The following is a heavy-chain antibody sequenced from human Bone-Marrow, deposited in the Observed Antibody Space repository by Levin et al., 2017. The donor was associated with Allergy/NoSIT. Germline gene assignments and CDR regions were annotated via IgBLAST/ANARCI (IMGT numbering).Heavy chain of an antibody. CDR1: GYTFTRHP. CDR3: LLVLVPEGDF. CDR2: TNLGNDDP. D-gene: IGHD2-15*01. Sequence: GESLKISCKTSGYTFTRHPMHWVRQAPGHRPEWLGWTNLGNDDPKYSQNFQGRVTITRDTSTTTVYMELNSLRSEDTAVYYCLLVLVPEGDFWGQGTLVTVSS. J-gene: IGHJ4*02. V-gene: IGHV1-3*01.